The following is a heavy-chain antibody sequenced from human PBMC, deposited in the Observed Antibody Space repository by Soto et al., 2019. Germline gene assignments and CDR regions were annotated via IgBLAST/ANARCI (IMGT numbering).Heavy chain of an antibody. J-gene: IGHJ5*02. V-gene: IGHV3-33*01. CDR3: ARDRDSSGYYYH. Sequence: PGGSLRLSCAASGFTFSSYGMHWVRQAPGKGLEWVAVIWYDGSNKYYADSVKGRFTISRDNSKNTLYLQMNSLRAEDTAVYYCARDRDSSGYYYHWGQGTLVTVSS. CDR2: IWYDGSNK. D-gene: IGHD3-22*01. CDR1: GFTFSSYG.